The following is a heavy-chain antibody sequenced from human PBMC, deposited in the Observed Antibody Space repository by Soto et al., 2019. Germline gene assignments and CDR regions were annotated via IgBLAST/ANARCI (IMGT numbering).Heavy chain of an antibody. D-gene: IGHD4-4*01. V-gene: IGHV1-69*18. CDR2: IIPFIGTA. CDR1: GGTFSSYA. Sequence: QVQLVQSGAEVKKPGSSVTVSCKASGGTFSSYAISWVRQAPGQGLEWMGRIIPFIGTANYVQKFQGRVTITADESTSTAYMELTSLRSEDTAVYYCARVVMTTGPASYYYGMDVWGQGTTVTVSS. CDR3: ARVVMTTGPASYYYGMDV. J-gene: IGHJ6*02.